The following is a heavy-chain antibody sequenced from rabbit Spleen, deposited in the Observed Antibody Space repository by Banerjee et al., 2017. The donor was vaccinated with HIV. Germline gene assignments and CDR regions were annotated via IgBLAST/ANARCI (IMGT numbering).Heavy chain of an antibody. CDR3: ARDLAGAIGWNFYL. CDR2: INTATGKP. J-gene: IGHJ4*01. D-gene: IGHD4-1*01. Sequence: QSLEESGGDLVKPGASLTLTCTASGVSFSDRDVMCWVRQAPGKGLEWIACINTATGKPVYATWAKGRFTISTTSSTTVTLQMTSLTAADTATYFCARDLAGAIGWNFYLWGPGTLVTVS. V-gene: IGHV1S40*01. CDR1: GVSFSDRDV.